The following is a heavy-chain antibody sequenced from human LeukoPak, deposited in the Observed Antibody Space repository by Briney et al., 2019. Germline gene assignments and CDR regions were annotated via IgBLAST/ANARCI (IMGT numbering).Heavy chain of an antibody. V-gene: IGHV1-69*05. CDR3: ARGPYGLGSFRFDP. Sequence: GASVKVSCKASGGTFSSYAISWVRQAPGQGLEWMGRIIPIFGTANYAQKFQGRVTITTDESTSTAYMELSSLRSEDTAVYYCARGPYGLGSFRFDPWGQGTLVTVSS. CDR1: GGTFSSYA. CDR2: IIPIFGTA. J-gene: IGHJ5*02. D-gene: IGHD3-10*01.